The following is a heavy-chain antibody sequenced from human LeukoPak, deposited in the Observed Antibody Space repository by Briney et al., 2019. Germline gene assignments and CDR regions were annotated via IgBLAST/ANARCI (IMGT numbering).Heavy chain of an antibody. V-gene: IGHV3-30*04. CDR1: GFTFSSYA. J-gene: IGHJ5*01. CDR2: IAYDGGNK. D-gene: IGHD2-2*02. CDR3: ARGEYLDS. Sequence: GGSLRLSCAASGFTFSSYAMHWVRQSPGKGLEWVAVIAYDGGNKYYADSVRGRFTISRDNSKNTLYLQMNSLSTEDTAVYYCARGEYLDSWGQGTLVTVSS.